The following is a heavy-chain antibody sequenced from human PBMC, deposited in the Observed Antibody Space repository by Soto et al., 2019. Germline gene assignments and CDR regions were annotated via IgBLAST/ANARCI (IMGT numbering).Heavy chain of an antibody. CDR1: GGSISSSSYY. V-gene: IGHV4-39*01. J-gene: IGHJ5*02. Sequence: HLQLQESGPGLVKPSETLSLTCTVSGGSISSSSYYWGWIRQLPGKGLEWIGSIFYSGSTYYNPSHRRRVTIYIDSSKNQFSLKLSSVTAADTAVYYCARHLVVAATTYNWFDLWGQGTLVTVSS. CDR3: ARHLVVAATTYNWFDL. D-gene: IGHD2-15*01. CDR2: IFYSGST.